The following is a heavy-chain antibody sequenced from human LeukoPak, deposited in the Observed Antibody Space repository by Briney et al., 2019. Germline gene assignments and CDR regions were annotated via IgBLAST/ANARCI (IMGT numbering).Heavy chain of an antibody. CDR2: IRSDATNQ. J-gene: IGHJ4*02. V-gene: IGHV3-30*02. CDR1: GFTFRSFG. Sequence: GGSLRLSCAVSGFTFRSFGMHWVRQAPGKGLEWVAFIRSDATNQYYIDSVKGRFAVSRDNPKNLLFLQINSLRVEDTAVYYCARETPRRGETRDGYRWGQGTVVTVSS. D-gene: IGHD5-24*01. CDR3: ARETPRRGETRDGYR.